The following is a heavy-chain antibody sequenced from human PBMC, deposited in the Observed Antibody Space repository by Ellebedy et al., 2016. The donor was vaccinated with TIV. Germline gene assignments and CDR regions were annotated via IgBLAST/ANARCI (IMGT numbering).Heavy chain of an antibody. CDR3: ARGMSVSDY. Sequence: GESLKISCAASGFTFSSSWVHWVRQVPGKGLVWVARINGDGSNIGYADSVKGRFTISRDNAKNSLYLQMNSLRADDTAVYFCARGMSVSDYWGQGTLVTVSS. D-gene: IGHD2/OR15-2a*01. CDR2: INGDGSNI. J-gene: IGHJ4*02. CDR1: GFTFSSSW. V-gene: IGHV3-74*01.